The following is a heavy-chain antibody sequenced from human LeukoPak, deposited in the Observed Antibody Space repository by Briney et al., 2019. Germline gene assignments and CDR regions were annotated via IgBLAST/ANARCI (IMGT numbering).Heavy chain of an antibody. CDR1: GYTFTSYG. CDR3: ARFTYYDFWSGYPSYGMDV. V-gene: IGHV1-18*01. D-gene: IGHD3-3*01. CDR2: ISAYNGNT. Sequence: ASVKVSCKASGYTFTSYGISWVRQAPGQGLERMGWISAYNGNTNYAQKLQGRVTMTTDTSTSTAYMELRSLRSDDTAVYYCARFTYYDFWSGYPSYGMDVWGQGTTVTVSS. J-gene: IGHJ6*02.